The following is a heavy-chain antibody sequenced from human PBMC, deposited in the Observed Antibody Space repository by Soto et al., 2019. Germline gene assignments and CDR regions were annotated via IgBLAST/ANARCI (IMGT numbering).Heavy chain of an antibody. CDR2: IRSKGDNYAT. J-gene: IGHJ5*02. D-gene: IGHD3-22*01. CDR1: GSTFSGSD. V-gene: IGHV3-73*01. Sequence: GGSLRLSCVASGSTFSGSDINWVRQASGKGLEWVGRIRSKGDNYATAYAASVKGRCTTSRDDSKNTAYLQMNSLKIEDTAMYFCTRGTTIVVWSSFDPWGQGTLVTVSS. CDR3: TRGTTIVVWSSFDP.